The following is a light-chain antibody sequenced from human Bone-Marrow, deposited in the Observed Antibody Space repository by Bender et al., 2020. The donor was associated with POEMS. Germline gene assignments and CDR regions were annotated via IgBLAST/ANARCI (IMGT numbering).Light chain of an antibody. CDR1: SNDVGSYNL. CDR2: EVT. Sequence: QSALTQPASVSGSPGQSITISCTGTSNDVGSYNLVSWYQHHPGKAPKLIIYEVTQRPSGISSRFSGSKSGNTASLTISGLQAEDEADYHCCSYAGGSTWVFGGGTKVTVL. CDR3: CSYAGGSTWV. V-gene: IGLV2-23*02. J-gene: IGLJ3*02.